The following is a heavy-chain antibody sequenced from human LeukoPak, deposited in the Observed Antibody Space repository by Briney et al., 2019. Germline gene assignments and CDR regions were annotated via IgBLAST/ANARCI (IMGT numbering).Heavy chain of an antibody. Sequence: SETLSLTCTVSGGSISRSFYYWGWIRQSPGKGLEWIGSIYYSDSGTMYYNPSLKSRVTMSADTSKNQFSLKLTSVTAADTAVYYCARYGSGTYSDDHFQHWGQGTLVTVSS. CDR2: IYYSDSGTM. J-gene: IGHJ1*01. V-gene: IGHV4-39*01. CDR3: ARYGSGTYSDDHFQH. D-gene: IGHD3-10*01. CDR1: GGSISRSFYY.